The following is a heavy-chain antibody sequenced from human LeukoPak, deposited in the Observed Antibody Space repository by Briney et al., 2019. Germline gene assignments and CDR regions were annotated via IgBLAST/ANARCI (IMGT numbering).Heavy chain of an antibody. Sequence: SQTLSLTCTVSGGSISSGGYYWSWIRQPPGKGLEWIGYIYHSGSTYYNPALKSRVTISVDRSKNQFSLKLSSVTAVDTAVYYCARVGSSSLPLGDYWGQGTLVTVSS. V-gene: IGHV4-30-2*01. CDR1: GGSISSGGYY. D-gene: IGHD6-6*01. CDR3: ARVGSSSLPLGDY. J-gene: IGHJ4*02. CDR2: IYHSGST.